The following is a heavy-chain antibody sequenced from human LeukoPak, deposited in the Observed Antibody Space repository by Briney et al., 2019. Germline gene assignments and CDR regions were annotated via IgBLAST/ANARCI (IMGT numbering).Heavy chain of an antibody. Sequence: SETLSLTCAVYGGSFSGYYWSWIRQPPGKGLEWIGEINNSGSTNYNPSLKSRVTISVDTSKNQFSLKLSSVTAADTAVYYCARGRLHYDILLSRNWFDPWGQGTLVTVSS. CDR3: ARGRLHYDILLSRNWFDP. J-gene: IGHJ5*02. CDR1: GGSFSGYY. V-gene: IGHV4-34*01. CDR2: INNSGST. D-gene: IGHD3-9*01.